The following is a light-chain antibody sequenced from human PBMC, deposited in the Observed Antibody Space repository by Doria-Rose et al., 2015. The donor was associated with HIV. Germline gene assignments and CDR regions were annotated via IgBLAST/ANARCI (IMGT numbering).Light chain of an antibody. Sequence: DIRLTQSPSTLSASVGDRVTITCRASQSISNWLDWYQQQPGQAPKLLIYKASTLQSGVPSRFRGSGSGTEFTLTINSLQPDDFATYYCQHFDKYFSWTFGHGTKVDIK. J-gene: IGKJ1*01. CDR2: KAS. CDR3: QHFDKYFSWT. V-gene: IGKV1-5*03. CDR1: QSISNW.